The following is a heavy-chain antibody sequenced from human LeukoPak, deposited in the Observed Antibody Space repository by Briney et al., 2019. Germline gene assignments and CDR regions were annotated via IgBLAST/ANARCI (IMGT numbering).Heavy chain of an antibody. CDR3: ARDPDIAAAQGYWFDP. J-gene: IGHJ5*02. CDR1: GYTFTSYY. V-gene: IGHV1-46*01. D-gene: IGHD6-13*01. CDR2: INPSGGST. Sequence: ASVKVSCKASGYTFTSYYMHWVRQAPGQGLEWMGIINPSGGSTSYAQKFQGRVTMTRDTSTSTVYMELSSLRSEDTAVYYCARDPDIAAAQGYWFDPWGQGTLVTVSS.